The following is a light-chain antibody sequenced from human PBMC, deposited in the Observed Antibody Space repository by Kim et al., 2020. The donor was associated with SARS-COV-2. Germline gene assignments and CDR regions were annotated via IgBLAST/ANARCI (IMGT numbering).Light chain of an antibody. CDR2: DIT. V-gene: IGKV1-16*02. CDR1: QVINHY. CDR3: QQYNSFPLT. J-gene: IGKJ4*01. Sequence: ASVGDRVTITWRASQVINHYVAWFQQKPGKAPKPLIYDITNLQSGVPPKFSGSGSATEFTLTISRLQPDDSATYYCQQYNSFPLTFGGGTKVDIK.